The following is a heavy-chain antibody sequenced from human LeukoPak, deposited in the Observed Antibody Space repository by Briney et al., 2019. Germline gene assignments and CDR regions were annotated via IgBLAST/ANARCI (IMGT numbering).Heavy chain of an antibody. D-gene: IGHD6-13*01. CDR1: GFTFSDYY. CDR2: ISSSGSTI. J-gene: IGHJ6*03. Sequence: GGSLRLSCAASGFTFSDYYMSWIRPAPGKGLEWVSYISSSGSTIYYADSVKGRFTISRDNAKNSLYLQMNSLRAEDTAVYYCARDPGAAAAYYYYMDVWGKGTTVTVSS. CDR3: ARDPGAAAAYYYYMDV. V-gene: IGHV3-11*01.